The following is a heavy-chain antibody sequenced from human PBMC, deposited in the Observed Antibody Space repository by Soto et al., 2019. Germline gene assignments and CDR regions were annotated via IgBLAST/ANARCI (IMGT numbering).Heavy chain of an antibody. Sequence: GGSLRLSCAASGFTFSSYAMHWVRQAPGKGLEWVAVISYDGSNKYYADSVKGRLTISRDNSKNTLYLQMNSLRAEDTAVYYCARAYYYYDSRAFDYWGQGTLVTVS. D-gene: IGHD3-22*01. J-gene: IGHJ4*02. CDR2: ISYDGSNK. CDR3: ARAYYYYDSRAFDY. CDR1: GFTFSSYA. V-gene: IGHV3-30-3*01.